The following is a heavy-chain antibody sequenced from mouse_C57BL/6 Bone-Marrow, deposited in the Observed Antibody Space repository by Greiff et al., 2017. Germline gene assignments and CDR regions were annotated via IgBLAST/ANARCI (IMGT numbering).Heavy chain of an antibody. J-gene: IGHJ3*01. Sequence: QVQLQQPGAELVKPGASVKMSCKASGYTFTSYWITWVKQRPGQGLEWIGDIYPGSGSTNYNEKFKSKATLTVDTSSSTAYMQLSSLTSEDSAVYYCASLYYGSSLGFAYWGQGTLVTVSA. CDR3: ASLYYGSSLGFAY. D-gene: IGHD1-1*01. V-gene: IGHV1-55*01. CDR1: GYTFTSYW. CDR2: IYPGSGST.